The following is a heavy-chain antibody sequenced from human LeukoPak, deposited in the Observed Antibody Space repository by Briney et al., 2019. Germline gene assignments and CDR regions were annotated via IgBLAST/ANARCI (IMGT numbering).Heavy chain of an antibody. J-gene: IGHJ4*02. CDR1: GGSFSGYY. CDR3: ARGRPYSGGYHLDY. V-gene: IGHV4-34*01. D-gene: IGHD1-26*01. CDR2: INHSGST. Sequence: SETLSLTRAVSGGSFSGYYWSWIRQPPGKGLEWIVEINHSGSTTYNPSLKRRVTIAVDASKNPFSPKLNSVTAADTAVYYCARGRPYSGGYHLDYWGQATLVTVSS.